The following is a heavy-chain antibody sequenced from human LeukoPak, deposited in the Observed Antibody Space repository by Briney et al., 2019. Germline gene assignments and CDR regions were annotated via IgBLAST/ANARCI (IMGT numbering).Heavy chain of an antibody. V-gene: IGHV4-34*01. D-gene: IGHD1-26*01. Sequence: SETLSLTCAVYGGSFSGYYWSWIRQPPEKGLEWIGEINHSGSTNYNPSLKSRVTISVDRSKNQFSLKLSSVTAADTAVYYCARVGGSLYAFDIWGQGTMVTVSS. CDR3: ARVGGSLYAFDI. CDR1: GGSFSGYY. CDR2: INHSGST. J-gene: IGHJ3*02.